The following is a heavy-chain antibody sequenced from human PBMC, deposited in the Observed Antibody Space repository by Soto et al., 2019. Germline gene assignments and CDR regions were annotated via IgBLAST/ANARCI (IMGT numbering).Heavy chain of an antibody. CDR1: GFTFSTYG. CDR2: ISYDGTNK. D-gene: IGHD4-17*01. CDR3: AKDLQSYGDYAYYCYGMDV. Sequence: QVQLVESGGGEVQPGRSLTISCAASGFTFSTYGMHWVRQTPGKGLEWVAVISYDGTNKFYSDSVKGRFTISRDNFKKTLTLKMNSMRADDTAVYSCAKDLQSYGDYAYYCYGMDVWGLGTRVTVSS. V-gene: IGHV3-30*18. J-gene: IGHJ6*02.